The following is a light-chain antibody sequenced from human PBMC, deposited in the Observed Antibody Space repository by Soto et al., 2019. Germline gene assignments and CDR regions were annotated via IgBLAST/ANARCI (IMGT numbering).Light chain of an antibody. V-gene: IGLV1-51*01. CDR3: AAWDSSLSAVV. CDR1: SSNIGNNY. CDR2: DNN. J-gene: IGLJ3*02. Sequence: QSVLTQPPSVSAAPGQKVSISCSGSSSNIGNNYVFWYQQFPGTAPKLLIYDNNQRTSGIPDRFSGSKSDTSATLGITGLQTGDEADYYCAAWDSSLSAVVFGGGTQLTVL.